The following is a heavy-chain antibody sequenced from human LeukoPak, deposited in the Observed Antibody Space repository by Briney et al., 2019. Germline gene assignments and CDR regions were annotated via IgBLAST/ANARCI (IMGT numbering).Heavy chain of an antibody. CDR3: ARGPTISETGYFDS. CDR1: GGSLSSYY. V-gene: IGHV4-34*01. Sequence: PSETLSLTRAVYGGSLSSYYWCCIRQSPGKGLEWIAEINHRGDANYNASVKSRVTISVDTSKNQFSLKLTSLTAADTAVYFCARGPTISETGYFDSWGQGTLVTVSS. CDR2: INHRGDA. D-gene: IGHD1-1*01. J-gene: IGHJ4*03.